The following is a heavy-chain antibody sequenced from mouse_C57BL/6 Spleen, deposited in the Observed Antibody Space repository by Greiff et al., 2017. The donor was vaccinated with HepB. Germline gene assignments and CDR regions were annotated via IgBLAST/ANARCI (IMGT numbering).Heavy chain of an antibody. CDR2: ISSGSSTI. Sequence: VQLKESGGGLVKPGGSLKLSCAASGFTFSDYGMHWVRQAPEKGLEWVAYISSGSSTIYYADTVKGRITISRDNAKNTLFLQMTSLRSEDTAMYDCARGRGVRRAPYYAMDYWGQGTSVTVSA. J-gene: IGHJ4*01. V-gene: IGHV5-17*01. CDR1: GFTFSDYG. CDR3: ARGRGVRRAPYYAMDY. D-gene: IGHD2-14*01.